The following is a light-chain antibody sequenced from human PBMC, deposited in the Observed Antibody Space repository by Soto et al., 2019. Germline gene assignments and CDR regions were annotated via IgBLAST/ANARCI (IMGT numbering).Light chain of an antibody. V-gene: IGKV1-39*01. CDR2: AAS. Sequence: DIQMTQSPSSLSASVGDRVTITCRASQSISSYLNWYQQKPGKAPKLLIYAASSLQSGVPSRFSGSGSGTDFTITISSLQHDDFATYYCQQSYSTPPAFGQGTKVEIK. J-gene: IGKJ1*01. CDR3: QQSYSTPPA. CDR1: QSISSY.